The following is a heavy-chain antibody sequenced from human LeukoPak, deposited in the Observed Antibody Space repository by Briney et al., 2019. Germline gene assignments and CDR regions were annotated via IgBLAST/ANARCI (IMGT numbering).Heavy chain of an antibody. D-gene: IGHD6-6*01. CDR1: GYTFTGYY. CDR3: ARGSSPSLSYYYYMDV. CDR2: INPNSGGT. J-gene: IGHJ6*03. V-gene: IGHV1-2*02. Sequence: GASVKVSCKASGYTFTGYYMHWVRQAPGQGLEWMGWINPNSGGTNYAQKFQGGVTMTRDTSISTAYMELSRLRSDDTAVYYCARGSSPSLSYYYYMDVWGKGTTVTVSS.